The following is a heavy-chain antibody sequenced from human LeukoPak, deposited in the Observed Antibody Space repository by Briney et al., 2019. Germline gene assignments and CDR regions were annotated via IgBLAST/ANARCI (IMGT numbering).Heavy chain of an antibody. CDR3: ARDLTLDVFDI. V-gene: IGHV3-33*01. D-gene: IGHD1-14*01. CDR2: IWYDGSKK. Sequence: GRSLRLSCAASGFTFSSYGMHWVRQAPGKGLEWVAVIWYDGSKKYYPDSVKGRFTISRDNSKNTLYLQMNSLRAEDTAVYYCARDLTLDVFDIWGQGTMLPVSS. J-gene: IGHJ3*02. CDR1: GFTFSSYG.